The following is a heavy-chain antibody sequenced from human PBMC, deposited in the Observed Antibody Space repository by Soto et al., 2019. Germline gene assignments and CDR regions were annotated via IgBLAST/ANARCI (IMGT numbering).Heavy chain of an antibody. CDR3: ARAIVTIFGVVIMNYYGMDV. Sequence: ASVKVSCKASGYTFTGYYMHWVRQAPGQGLEWMGWINPNSGGANYAQKFQGRVTMTRDESTSTAYMELSSLRSEDTAVYYCARAIVTIFGVVIMNYYGMDVWGQGTTVTVSS. CDR1: GYTFTGYY. D-gene: IGHD3-3*01. V-gene: IGHV1-2*02. CDR2: INPNSGGA. J-gene: IGHJ6*02.